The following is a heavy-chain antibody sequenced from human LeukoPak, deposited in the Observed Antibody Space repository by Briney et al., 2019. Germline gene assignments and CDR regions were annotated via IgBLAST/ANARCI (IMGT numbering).Heavy chain of an antibody. Sequence: ASVKVSCKASGGTFSSYAISWVRQAPGQGLEWMGGIIPIFGTANYAQKFQGRVTITADESTSTAYMELSSLRSEDTAVYYCATGYCSSTSCLNFDYWGQGTLVTVSS. V-gene: IGHV1-69*13. D-gene: IGHD2-2*03. CDR1: GGTFSSYA. CDR3: ATGYCSSTSCLNFDY. J-gene: IGHJ4*02. CDR2: IIPIFGTA.